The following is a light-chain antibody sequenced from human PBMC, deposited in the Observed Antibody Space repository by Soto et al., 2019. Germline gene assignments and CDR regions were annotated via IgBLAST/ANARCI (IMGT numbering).Light chain of an antibody. CDR3: NSYTSSSTLYV. J-gene: IGLJ1*01. V-gene: IGLV2-14*01. CDR2: EVS. Sequence: QSALAQPASVSGSPGQSITISCTGTSSDVGGYNYVSWYQHHPGKAPRLMIYEVSNRPSGASNRFSGSKSGNTASLTISGLQAEDEADYYCNSYTSSSTLYVFGTGTKVTVL. CDR1: SSDVGGYNY.